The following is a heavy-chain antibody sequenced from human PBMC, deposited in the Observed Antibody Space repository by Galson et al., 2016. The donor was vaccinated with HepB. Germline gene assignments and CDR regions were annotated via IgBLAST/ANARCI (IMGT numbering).Heavy chain of an antibody. J-gene: IGHJ4*02. D-gene: IGHD4-23*01. Sequence: LSLTCTVSGGSISSSRYYWGWIRPPPGKGLEWIGSIYYTGTTYHNASLKSRVTISVDTSKNQFSLQLSSVTVADTAVYYCARGPRGVRVPMTVVLWGQGALVTVSS. CDR3: ARGPRGVRVPMTVVL. V-gene: IGHV4-39*01. CDR1: GGSISSSRYY. CDR2: IYYTGTT.